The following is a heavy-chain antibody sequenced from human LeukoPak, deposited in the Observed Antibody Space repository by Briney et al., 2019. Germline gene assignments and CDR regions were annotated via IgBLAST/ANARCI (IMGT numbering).Heavy chain of an antibody. V-gene: IGHV4-39*07. CDR2: IYYSGNT. D-gene: IGHD3-22*01. CDR1: GDSISSSNSY. CDR3: ARDLVLDYYYDSSGYYPPFYFDY. Sequence: PSETLSLTCTVSGDSISSSNSYWGWIRQPPGEGLEWIGSIYYSGNTYYNTSLKSRVTISVDTSKNQFSLKLSSVTAADTAVYYCARDLVLDYYYDSSGYYPPFYFDYWGQGTLVTVSS. J-gene: IGHJ4*02.